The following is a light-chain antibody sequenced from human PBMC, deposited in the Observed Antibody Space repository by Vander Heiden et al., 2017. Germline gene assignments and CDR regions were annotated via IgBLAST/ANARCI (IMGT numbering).Light chain of an antibody. CDR2: STN. CDR1: SGSVSTSYY. V-gene: IGLV8-61*01. CDR3: VLYMGSGISV. Sequence: QTVVTQEPSFSVSPGGRVILTCGLSSGSVSTSYYPSWYQQTPGQAPRTLIYSTNSRSPGVPDRFSGSILGNKAALTITGAQADDESDYYCVLYMGSGISVFGGGTKLTVL. J-gene: IGLJ2*01.